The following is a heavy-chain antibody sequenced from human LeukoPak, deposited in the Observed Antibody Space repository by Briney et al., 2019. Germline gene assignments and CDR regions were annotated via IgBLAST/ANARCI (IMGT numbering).Heavy chain of an antibody. V-gene: IGHV3-11*01. CDR1: GFTFSDYY. CDR3: AMGSSGWNHYYYMDV. Sequence: TGGSLRLSCAASGFTFSDYYMSWIRQAPGKGLEWVSYISSSGRTIYYADSVKGRFTISRDNAKNSLYLQMNSLRAEDTAVYYCAMGSSGWNHYYYMDVWGKGTTVTISS. CDR2: ISSSGRTI. D-gene: IGHD6-19*01. J-gene: IGHJ6*03.